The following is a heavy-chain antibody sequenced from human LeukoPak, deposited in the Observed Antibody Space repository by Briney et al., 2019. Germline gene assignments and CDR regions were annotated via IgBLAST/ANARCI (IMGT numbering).Heavy chain of an antibody. V-gene: IGHV1-46*01. CDR3: ARELGGYDAFDI. D-gene: IGHD6-25*01. Sequence: ASVKVSCKASGYTFTSYCMHWVRQAPGQGLEWMGIIIPSGGSTNYAQNFQGRVTMTRDTSTSTVYMELSSLRSEDTAVYYCARELGGYDAFDIWGQGTMVIVSS. CDR1: GYTFTSYC. J-gene: IGHJ3*02. CDR2: IIPSGGST.